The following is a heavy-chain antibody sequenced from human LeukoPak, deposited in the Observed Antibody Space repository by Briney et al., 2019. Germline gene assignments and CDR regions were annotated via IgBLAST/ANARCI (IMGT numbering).Heavy chain of an antibody. D-gene: IGHD6-6*01. CDR3: ARYDTSSGDYFDY. CDR1: GGSISSYW. CDR2: IYYGGST. V-gene: IGHV4-59*08. J-gene: IGHJ4*02. Sequence: PSETLSLTCTVSGGSISSYWWSWIRQPPGKGLEWIGYIYYGGSTNYNPSLKSRVTISIDTSKNQFSLKLSSVTAADTAMYYCARYDTSSGDYFDYWGQGTLVTVSS.